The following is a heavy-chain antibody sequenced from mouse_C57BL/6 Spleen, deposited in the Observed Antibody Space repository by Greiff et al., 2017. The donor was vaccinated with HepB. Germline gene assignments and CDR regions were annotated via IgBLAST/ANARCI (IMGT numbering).Heavy chain of an antibody. V-gene: IGHV3-8*01. CDR3: ARYWYYGSSYDWYFDV. CDR1: GYSITSDY. J-gene: IGHJ1*03. Sequence: VQLKESGPGLAKPSQTLSLTCSVTGYSITSDYWNWIRKFPGNKLEYMGYISYSGSTYYNPSLKSRISITRDTSKNQYYLQLNSVTTEDTATYYCARYWYYGSSYDWYFDVWGTGTTVTVSS. CDR2: ISYSGST. D-gene: IGHD1-1*01.